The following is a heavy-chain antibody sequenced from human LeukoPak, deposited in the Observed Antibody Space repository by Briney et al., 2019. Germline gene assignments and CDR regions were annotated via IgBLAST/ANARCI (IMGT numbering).Heavy chain of an antibody. Sequence: PSETLSLTCTVSGGSMSGSYWSWIRQPPGKGLEWLGNIYFTGSSKPNPSLKSRVTISLDTSKNQFSLRLASVTAADTAVYYCARRRQVTSYSPYAFDVWGQGTMVTVSS. CDR1: GGSMSGSY. CDR2: IYFTGSS. CDR3: ARRRQVTSYSPYAFDV. D-gene: IGHD2-15*01. V-gene: IGHV4-59*08. J-gene: IGHJ3*01.